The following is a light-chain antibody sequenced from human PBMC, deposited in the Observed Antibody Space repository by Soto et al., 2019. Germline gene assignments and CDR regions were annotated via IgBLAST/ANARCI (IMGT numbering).Light chain of an antibody. Sequence: DIVMTQSPDSLAVSLGERATINCKSSQSVLSNSNNKNYLAWYQQKPGQPPKLLIYWASTRESGVPDRFSGSGSGTDFTRTIGSLQAEDVAVYYCQQYYTTPAISFGQGTRLEIK. CDR1: QSVLSNSNNKNY. CDR3: QQYYTTPAIS. J-gene: IGKJ5*01. CDR2: WAS. V-gene: IGKV4-1*01.